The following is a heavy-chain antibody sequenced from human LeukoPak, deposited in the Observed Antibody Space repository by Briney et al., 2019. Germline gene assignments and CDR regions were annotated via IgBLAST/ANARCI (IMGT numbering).Heavy chain of an antibody. V-gene: IGHV3-30-3*01. CDR1: GFTFSSYA. CDR2: ISYDGSNK. D-gene: IGHD5-18*01. J-gene: IGHJ5*02. Sequence: GRSLRLSCAASGFTFSSYAMHWVRQAPGKGLDSVAVISYDGSNKYYADSVKGRFTISRDNSKNTLYLQMNSLRAEDTAVYYCARDQGYSYGYDAWGQGTLVTVSS. CDR3: ARDQGYSYGYDA.